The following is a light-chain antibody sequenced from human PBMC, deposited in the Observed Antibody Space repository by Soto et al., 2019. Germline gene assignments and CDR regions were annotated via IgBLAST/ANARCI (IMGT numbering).Light chain of an antibody. CDR3: SSYAGSSNV. CDR1: SSDVGGYNY. CDR2: EVN. J-gene: IGLJ1*01. V-gene: IGLV2-8*01. Sequence: QSVLTQPPSASGSPGQSVAISCTGTSSDVGGYNYVSWYQQHPGKAPKLMIYEVNTRPSGVPDRFSVSKSGNTASLTVSGLQAEDEADYYCSSYAGSSNVFGTGTKLTVL.